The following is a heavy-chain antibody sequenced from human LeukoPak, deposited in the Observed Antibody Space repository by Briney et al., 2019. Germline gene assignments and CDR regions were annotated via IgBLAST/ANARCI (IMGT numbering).Heavy chain of an antibody. CDR1: GFTFSSYA. V-gene: IGHV3-23*01. Sequence: PGGSLRLSCAASGFTFSSYAMSWVRQAPGKGLEWVSAISGSGGSTYYADSVKGRFTISRDNSKNTLYLQMSSLRAEDTALYYCATFGVIVRNDYFDYWGQGALVAVSS. CDR3: ATFGVIVRNDYFDY. D-gene: IGHD3-3*01. CDR2: ISGSGGST. J-gene: IGHJ4*02.